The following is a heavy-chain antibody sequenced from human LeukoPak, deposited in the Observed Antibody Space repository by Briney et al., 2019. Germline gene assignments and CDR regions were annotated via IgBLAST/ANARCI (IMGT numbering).Heavy chain of an antibody. CDR1: GYTFTSYY. V-gene: IGHV1-46*01. Sequence: ASVKVSCKASGYTFTSYYMHWVRQAPGQGLEWMGIINPSGGSTSYAQKFQGRVTMTRDTSTSTVYMELSSLRSEDTAVYYCARILNSGSYSHYMDVWGKGTTVTVSS. CDR2: INPSGGST. D-gene: IGHD1-26*01. J-gene: IGHJ6*03. CDR3: ARILNSGSYSHYMDV.